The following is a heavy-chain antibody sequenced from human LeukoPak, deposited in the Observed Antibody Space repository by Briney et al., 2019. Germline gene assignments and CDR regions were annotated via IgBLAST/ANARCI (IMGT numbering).Heavy chain of an antibody. D-gene: IGHD2-2*01. Sequence: SETLSLTCAVYGGSFSGYYWSWIRQPPGKGLEWIGEINHSGSTNYNPSLKGRVTISVDTSKNQFSLKLSSVTAADTAVYYCVGYCSSTSCSDAFDIWGQGTMVTVSS. CDR1: GGSFSGYY. CDR2: INHSGST. J-gene: IGHJ3*02. V-gene: IGHV4-34*01. CDR3: VGYCSSTSCSDAFDI.